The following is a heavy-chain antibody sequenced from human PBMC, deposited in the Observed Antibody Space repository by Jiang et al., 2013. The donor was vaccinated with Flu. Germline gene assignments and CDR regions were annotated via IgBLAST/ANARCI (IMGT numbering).Heavy chain of an antibody. CDR1: GFSLSTAGVG. D-gene: IGHD2-2*01. V-gene: IGHV2-5*02. CDR2: YHWDNDR. CDR3: TFRKSSSGAFDV. Sequence: KPTQTLTLTCNFSGFSLSTAGVGVAWIRQAPGKALEWLAFYHWDNDRRYSPSLKSRLTITKDTTKSQVVLTMTNMDPVDTATYFCTFRKSSSGAFDVWGQGTTVTVSS. J-gene: IGHJ3*01.